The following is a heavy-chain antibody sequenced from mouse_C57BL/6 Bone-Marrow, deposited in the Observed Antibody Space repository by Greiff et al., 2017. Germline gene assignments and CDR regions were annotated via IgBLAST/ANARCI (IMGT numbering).Heavy chain of an antibody. D-gene: IGHD2-5*01. CDR3: ASHYYSNYDGYFDV. V-gene: IGHV5-12*01. Sequence: DVKLVESGGGLVQPGGSLKLSCAASGFTFSDYYMYWVRQTPEKRLEWVAYISNGGGSTYYPDTVKGRFTISRDNAKNTLYLQMSRLKSDDTAMYYCASHYYSNYDGYFDVWGTGTTVTVSS. CDR2: ISNGGGST. CDR1: GFTFSDYY. J-gene: IGHJ1*03.